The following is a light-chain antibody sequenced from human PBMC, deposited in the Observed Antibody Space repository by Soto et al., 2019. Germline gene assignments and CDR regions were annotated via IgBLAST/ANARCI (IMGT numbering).Light chain of an antibody. CDR1: SSDVGGYNY. CDR3: SSYTSGSTGVV. CDR2: EVS. J-gene: IGLJ2*01. V-gene: IGLV2-14*01. Sequence: QSVLTQPASVSGSPGQSITISCTGTSSDVGGYNYVSWYQQHPGKAPKLMIYEVSNRPSGVSNRFSGSKSGNTASLTISGLQAEDEADYYCSSYTSGSTGVVFGGGTKLTVL.